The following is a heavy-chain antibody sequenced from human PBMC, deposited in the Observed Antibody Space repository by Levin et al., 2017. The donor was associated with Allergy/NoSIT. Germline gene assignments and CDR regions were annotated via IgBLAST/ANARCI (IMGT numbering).Heavy chain of an antibody. Sequence: GGSLRLSCAASGFTLSSYPINWVRQAPGKGLEWVSSISSSGTYIYYADSVKGRFTVSRDNAKTSLYLQMNSLRAEDTAVYYCATYYYYNMDVWGQGTTVIVSS. V-gene: IGHV3-21*01. CDR3: ATYYYYNMDV. J-gene: IGHJ6*02. CDR1: GFTLSSYP. CDR2: ISSSGTYI.